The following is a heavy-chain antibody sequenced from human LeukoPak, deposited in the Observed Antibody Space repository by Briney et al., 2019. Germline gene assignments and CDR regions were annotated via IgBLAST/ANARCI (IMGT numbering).Heavy chain of an antibody. J-gene: IGHJ5*02. CDR1: GFTFSNCA. CDR2: ISYDGSQK. D-gene: IGHD2-2*01. V-gene: IGHV3-30-3*02. CDR3: AKEACSTSCGLDP. Sequence: GRSLRLSCAASGFTFSNCAFHWVRQAPGKGLEWVAIISYDGSQKFYADSAKGRFTIFRDNSKNTLYLQMNSLRAEDTAVYYCAKEACSTSCGLDPWGQGTLVTVSS.